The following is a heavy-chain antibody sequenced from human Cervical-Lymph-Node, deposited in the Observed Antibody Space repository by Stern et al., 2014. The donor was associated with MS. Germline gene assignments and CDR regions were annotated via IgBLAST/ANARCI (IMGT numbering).Heavy chain of an antibody. CDR1: GFTFDSYS. D-gene: IGHD6-13*01. Sequence: EVQLVESGGGLVQPGGSLRLSCAASGFTFDSYSMHWVRQVPGKGLVWVSRINTDGSSPRYADSVKGRFTISRDNAKNMLYLEMNSLRAEGTAVYYCSGSNWYFFDYWGQGTLVTVSS. CDR2: INTDGSSP. J-gene: IGHJ4*02. V-gene: IGHV3-74*01. CDR3: SGSNWYFFDY.